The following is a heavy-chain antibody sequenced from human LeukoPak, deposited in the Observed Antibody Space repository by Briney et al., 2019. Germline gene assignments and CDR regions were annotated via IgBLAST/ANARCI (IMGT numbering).Heavy chain of an antibody. CDR2: ISSSSSYI. J-gene: IGHJ3*02. Sequence: GGSLRLSCAASAFTFSNYAMYWVRQAPGKGLEWVSSISSSSSYIYYADSVKGRFTISRDNAKNSLYLQMNSLRAEDTAVYYCARGGANYAGDDAFDIWGQGTMVTVSS. CDR1: AFTFSNYA. CDR3: ARGGANYAGDDAFDI. D-gene: IGHD1-7*01. V-gene: IGHV3-21*01.